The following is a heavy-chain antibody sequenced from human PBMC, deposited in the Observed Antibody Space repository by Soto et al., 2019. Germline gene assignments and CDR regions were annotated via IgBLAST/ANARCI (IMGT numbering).Heavy chain of an antibody. J-gene: IGHJ3*02. CDR3: ARVRLYSSIWFLARGRHGAFDI. Sequence: SETLSLTYAVYGGSFSGYYWSGIRQPPGKGLEWIGEINHSGSTNYNPSLKSRVTISVDTSKNQFSLKLSSVTAADTAVYYCARVRLYSSIWFLARGRHGAFDIWGQATMVTV. V-gene: IGHV4-34*01. CDR2: INHSGST. D-gene: IGHD6-13*01. CDR1: GGSFSGYY.